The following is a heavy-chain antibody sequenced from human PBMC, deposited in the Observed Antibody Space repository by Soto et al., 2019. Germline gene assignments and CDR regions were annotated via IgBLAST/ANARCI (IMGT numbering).Heavy chain of an antibody. J-gene: IGHJ4*02. V-gene: IGHV3-11*01. CDR1: GFTFSDYY. Sequence: PGGSLRLSCAASGFTFSDYYMTWIRQAPGKGLEWVSYISNRGSPTYAESVKGRFTVSRDNARNSVYLQMSSLRAEDTAFYYCAKREYGLYYSDYGGRGTLVTVP. D-gene: IGHD3-10*01. CDR2: ISNRGSP. CDR3: AKREYGLYYSDY.